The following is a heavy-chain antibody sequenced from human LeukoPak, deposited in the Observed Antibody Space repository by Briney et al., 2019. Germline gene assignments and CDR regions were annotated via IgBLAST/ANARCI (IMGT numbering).Heavy chain of an antibody. V-gene: IGHV1-8*01. CDR2: RNPNSGST. D-gene: IGHD3-10*01. CDR1: GYTFPSYD. Sequence: ASVKVSCKASGYTFPSYDINWVRQATGPGLGWMGWRNPNSGSTGYAQQSQRRVTMTRNTSISTAYIELGSLRSDGTAVYYCARSNEYCYGSGSYKFDYWGQGTLVTVSS. J-gene: IGHJ4*02. CDR3: ARSNEYCYGSGSYKFDY.